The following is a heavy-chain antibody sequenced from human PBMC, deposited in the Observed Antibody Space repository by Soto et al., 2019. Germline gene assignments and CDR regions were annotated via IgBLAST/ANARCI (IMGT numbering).Heavy chain of an antibody. CDR3: TRDASRDSSARGWFDP. CDR2: ISSNTAYI. CDR1: GFTFRSFT. V-gene: IGHV3-21*01. D-gene: IGHD6-13*01. J-gene: IGHJ5*02. Sequence: SPTLPSAPSGFTFRSFTMNWVRQAPGKGLEWVSTISSNTAYIYYTDALRGRFTISRDNAKNSLHLQMNSLRAEDTAVYYCTRDASRDSSARGWFDPWGPGTLVTVSS.